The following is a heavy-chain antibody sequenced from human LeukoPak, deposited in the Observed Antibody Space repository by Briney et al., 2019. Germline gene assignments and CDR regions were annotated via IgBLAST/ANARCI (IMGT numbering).Heavy chain of an antibody. J-gene: IGHJ5*01. V-gene: IGHV3-7*03. Sequence: LGGSLRLSCAASGFSFSGYWMSWVRQSPEKGLEWVANIKEDGSARYYVDSVKGRFTISRDNAKNSLYLQMTSLRAEDTAMYYCARDPRDDHNSLDSWGQGTQVTVSS. CDR3: ARDPRDDHNSLDS. CDR2: IKEDGSAR. CDR1: GFSFSGYW.